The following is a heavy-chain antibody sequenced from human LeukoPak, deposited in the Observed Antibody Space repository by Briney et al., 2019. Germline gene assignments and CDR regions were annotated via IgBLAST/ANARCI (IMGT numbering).Heavy chain of an antibody. Sequence: PSETLSLTCAVYGGSFSGYYWSWIRQPPGKGLEWIGEINHSGSTNYNPSLKSRVTMSVDTSKNQFSLKLSSVTAADTAVYYCARDWWDHCSSTSCPDRDAFDIWGQGTMVTVSS. CDR2: INHSGST. D-gene: IGHD2-2*01. V-gene: IGHV4-34*01. CDR1: GGSFSGYY. J-gene: IGHJ3*02. CDR3: ARDWWDHCSSTSCPDRDAFDI.